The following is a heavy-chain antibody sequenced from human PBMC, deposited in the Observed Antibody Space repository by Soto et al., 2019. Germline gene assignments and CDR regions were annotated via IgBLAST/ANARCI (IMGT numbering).Heavy chain of an antibody. V-gene: IGHV2-5*01. J-gene: IGHJ4*02. D-gene: IGHD6-13*01. CDR3: AHTPRCSRSRNFDY. Sequence: SGPTLVNPTQTLTLTCTFSGFSLSTSGVGVGWIRQPPGKALEWLALIYWNDDKRYSPSLKSRLTITKDTSKNQVVLTMTNMDPVDTATYFCAHTPRCSRSRNFDYWGQGTLLSV. CDR1: GFSLSTSGVG. CDR2: IYWNDDK.